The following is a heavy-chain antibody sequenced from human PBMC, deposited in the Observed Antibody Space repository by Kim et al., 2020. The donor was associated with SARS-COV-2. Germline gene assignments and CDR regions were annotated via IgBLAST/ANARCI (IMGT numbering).Heavy chain of an antibody. CDR3: ARDGSGWCPDY. Sequence: KWYANSVEGRFTIYRDNSKHTLYLQISSLRVEDTAVYYCARDGSGWCPDYWGQGIRVTVSP. J-gene: IGHJ4*02. V-gene: IGHV3-33*01. CDR2: K. D-gene: IGHD6-19*01.